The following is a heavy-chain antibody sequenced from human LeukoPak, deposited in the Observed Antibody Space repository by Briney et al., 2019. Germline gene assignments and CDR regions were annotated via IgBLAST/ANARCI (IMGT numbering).Heavy chain of an antibody. Sequence: ASVKVSCKTSGYTFTGYYIHWVRQAPGQGLEWMGRIDPKSGGTKYAQRFQGRVTMTSDTSISTAYMELSSLTSDDTAVYYCARDSRVSGDYWGQGTLVTVSS. D-gene: IGHD2/OR15-2a*01. J-gene: IGHJ4*02. CDR3: ARDSRVSGDY. V-gene: IGHV1-2*06. CDR1: GYTFTGYY. CDR2: IDPKSGGT.